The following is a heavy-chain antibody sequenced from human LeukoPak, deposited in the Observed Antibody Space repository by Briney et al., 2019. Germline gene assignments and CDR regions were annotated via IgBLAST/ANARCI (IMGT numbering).Heavy chain of an antibody. CDR3: ARGRLTYYYDSSSYGDY. J-gene: IGHJ4*02. CDR1: GGSFSGYY. Sequence: PSETLSLTCAVYGGSFSGYYWSWIRQPPGKGLEWIGEINHSGSTNYNPSLKSRVTISVDTSKNQFSLKLSSVTAADTAVYYCARGRLTYYYDSSSYGDYWGQGTPVTVSS. D-gene: IGHD3-22*01. CDR2: INHSGST. V-gene: IGHV4-34*01.